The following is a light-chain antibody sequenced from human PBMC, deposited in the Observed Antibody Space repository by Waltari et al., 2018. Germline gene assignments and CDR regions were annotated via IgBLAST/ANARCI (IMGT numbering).Light chain of an antibody. CDR2: SDD. V-gene: IGLV1-36*01. J-gene: IGLJ2*01. Sequence: QSVLTQPPSVSEAPRQRVTISCSGNSSNIGNNAVNWYQQLPGKAPKLLIYSDDLLSSGVSDRFSGSRSGTSASLAISGLQSEDEADYYCSACDESLNGVVFGGGTKLTVL. CDR3: SACDESLNGVV. CDR1: SSNIGNNA.